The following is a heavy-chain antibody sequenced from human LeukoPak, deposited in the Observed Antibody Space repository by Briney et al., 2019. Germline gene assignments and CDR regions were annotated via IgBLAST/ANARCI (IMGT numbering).Heavy chain of an antibody. CDR3: ASSFHRYYYDSSGYYFYY. CDR1: GGSISGYY. Sequence: PSETLSLTCTVSGGSISGYYWSWIRQPPGKGLEWIGYIYYSGSTNYNPSLKSRVTISVDTSKNQFSLKLSSVTAADTAVYYCASSFHRYYYDSSGYYFYYWAREPWSPSPQ. J-gene: IGHJ4*02. D-gene: IGHD3-22*01. CDR2: IYYSGST. V-gene: IGHV4-59*08.